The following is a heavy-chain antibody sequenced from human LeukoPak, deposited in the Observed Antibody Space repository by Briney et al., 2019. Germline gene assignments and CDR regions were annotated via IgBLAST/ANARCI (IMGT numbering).Heavy chain of an antibody. CDR2: ISYDGSNK. Sequence: GGSLRLSCAASGFTFSSYGMHWVRQARGKGLEWVAVISYDGSNKYYADSVKGRFTISRDNSKNTLYLQMNSLRAEDTAVYYCAKRADIVVAPYDPGHAFEPWGQGTLVTVSS. CDR3: AKRADIVVAPYDPGHAFEP. V-gene: IGHV3-30*18. J-gene: IGHJ5*02. D-gene: IGHD2-2*01. CDR1: GFTFSSYG.